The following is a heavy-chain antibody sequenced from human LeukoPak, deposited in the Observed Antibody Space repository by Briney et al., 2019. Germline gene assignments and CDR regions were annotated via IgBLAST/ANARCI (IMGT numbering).Heavy chain of an antibody. V-gene: IGHV4-59*01. CDR3: ASSSGWYPSPFDY. Sequence: SETLSLTCTVSGGSISSYYWSWIRQPPGKGLEWIGYIYYSGSTNYNPSLKSRVTISVDTSKNQFSLKLSSVTAADTAVYYCASSSGWYPSPFDYWGQGTLVTVSS. CDR2: IYYSGST. J-gene: IGHJ4*02. CDR1: GGSISSYY. D-gene: IGHD6-19*01.